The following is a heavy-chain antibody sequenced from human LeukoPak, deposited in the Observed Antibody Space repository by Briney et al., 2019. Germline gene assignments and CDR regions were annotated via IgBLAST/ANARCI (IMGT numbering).Heavy chain of an antibody. D-gene: IGHD5-24*01. J-gene: IGHJ4*02. CDR1: GFTFSNSA. CDR2: ISGSGGST. Sequence: GGSLRLSCAASGFTFSNSALSWVRQAPGKGLEWVSDISGSGGSTYYADSVKGRFTISRDNAKNSLYLQMNSLRAEDTAVYYCARATGDGYNYDYWGQGTLVTVSS. CDR3: ARATGDGYNYDY. V-gene: IGHV3-23*01.